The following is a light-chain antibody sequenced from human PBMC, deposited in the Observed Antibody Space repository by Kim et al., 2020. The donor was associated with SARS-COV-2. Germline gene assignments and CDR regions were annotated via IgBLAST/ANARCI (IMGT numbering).Light chain of an antibody. J-gene: IGLJ2*01. CDR3: QAWDSNNVV. Sequence: SYELTQPPSVSVSPRQTASITCSGDKLGDKYACWYQQKPGQSPILVIYQDSKRPSGIPERFSGSNSGNTATLTISGTQAMDEAAYYCQAWDSNNVVFGGGTQLTVL. V-gene: IGLV3-1*01. CDR2: QDS. CDR1: KLGDKY.